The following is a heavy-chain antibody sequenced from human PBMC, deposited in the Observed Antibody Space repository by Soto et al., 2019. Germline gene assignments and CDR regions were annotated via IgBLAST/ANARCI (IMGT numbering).Heavy chain of an antibody. J-gene: IGHJ1*01. Sequence: ASVKVSCKASGYTFTSYYMHWVRQAPGQGLEWMGIINPSGGSTNYAQKFQGRVTMTRDTSTSTVYMELSSLRSEDTAVYYCARGNIDSSGYYYSITRQYFQHWGQGTLVTVSS. D-gene: IGHD3-22*01. CDR2: INPSGGST. CDR1: GYTFTSYY. V-gene: IGHV1-46*01. CDR3: ARGNIDSSGYYYSITRQYFQH.